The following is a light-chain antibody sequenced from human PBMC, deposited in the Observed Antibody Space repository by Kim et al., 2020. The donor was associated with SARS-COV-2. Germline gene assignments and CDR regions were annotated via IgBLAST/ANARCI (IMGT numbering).Light chain of an antibody. CDR3: QQYNSYSFLT. Sequence: VGDRVTITCRARQSISSWLAWYQQKPGKAPKLLIYKASSLESGVPSRFSGSGSGTEFTLTISSLQPDDFATYYCQQYNSYSFLTFGGGTKVDIK. CDR2: KAS. V-gene: IGKV1-5*03. J-gene: IGKJ4*01. CDR1: QSISSW.